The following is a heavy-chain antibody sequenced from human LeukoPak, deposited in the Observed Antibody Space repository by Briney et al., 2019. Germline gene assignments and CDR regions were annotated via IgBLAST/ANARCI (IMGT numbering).Heavy chain of an antibody. Sequence: SETLSLTCGVSGGSISTTNWWSWVRQSPGQGLEWIGEISLSGLTNYSPSLSGRVTMSLDKPKNQLSLNLSSVTAADTAVYYCSREKGASSPFGFWGQGTLVTVPS. D-gene: IGHD3-16*01. CDR2: ISLSGLT. J-gene: IGHJ4*02. CDR1: GGSISTTNW. V-gene: IGHV4-4*02. CDR3: SREKGASSPFGF.